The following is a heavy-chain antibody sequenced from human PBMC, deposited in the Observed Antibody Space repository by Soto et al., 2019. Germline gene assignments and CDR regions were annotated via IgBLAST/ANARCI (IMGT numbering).Heavy chain of an antibody. D-gene: IGHD4-17*01. CDR1: GGSISSYY. CDR2: IYYSGST. CDR3: ARVVPSVNSWYFDL. V-gene: IGHV4-59*01. J-gene: IGHJ2*01. Sequence: QVQLQESGPGLVKPSETLSLTCTVSGGSISSYYWSWIRQPPGKGLEWIGYIYYSGSTNYNPSLKSRVTISVDTSKNQFSLKLSSVTAADTAVYYCARVVPSVNSWYFDLWGRDTLVTVSS.